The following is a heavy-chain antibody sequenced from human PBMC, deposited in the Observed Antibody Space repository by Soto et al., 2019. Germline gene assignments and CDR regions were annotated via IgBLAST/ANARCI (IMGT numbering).Heavy chain of an antibody. J-gene: IGHJ4*02. CDR3: AREITAPRTVSKTGGLDY. CDR2: ISYDGSNK. V-gene: IGHV3-30*04. Sequence: GGSLRLSCAASGFTFSSYAMHWVRQAPGKGLEWVAVISYDGSNKYYADSVKGRFTISRDNSKNTLYLQMNSLRAEDTAVYYCAREITAPRTVSKTGGLDYWGQGTLVTVSS. D-gene: IGHD7-27*01. CDR1: GFTFSSYA.